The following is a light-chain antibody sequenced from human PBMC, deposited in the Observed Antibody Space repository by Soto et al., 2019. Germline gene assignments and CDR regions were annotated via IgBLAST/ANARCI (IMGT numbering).Light chain of an antibody. CDR2: GAS. J-gene: IGKJ5*01. CDR1: QSVSSSY. CDR3: QQYGSSPIT. V-gene: IGKV3-20*01. Sequence: IVLTQAPGTLSLSPGERATLSCRASQSVSSSYLAWYQQKPGQAPRLLIYGASSRAAGIPDRFSGSGSGTDLTLTISRLEPEDFAVDYCQQYGSSPITFGQGTRLEIK.